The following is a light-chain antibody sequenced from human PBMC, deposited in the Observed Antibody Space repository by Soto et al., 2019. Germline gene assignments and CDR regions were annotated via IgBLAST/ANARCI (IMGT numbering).Light chain of an antibody. V-gene: IGKV3-20*01. CDR3: QQFGSSPLT. Sequence: EIVLTQSPGTLSLSPGERATLSCRASQSVGSNYLTWYQQKPGQAPRLLIYGASSRATGIPDRFSGSGSGTDFTLTISRLEPEDFAVYYCQQFGSSPLTFGPGTKVDL. CDR2: GAS. CDR1: QSVGSNY. J-gene: IGKJ3*01.